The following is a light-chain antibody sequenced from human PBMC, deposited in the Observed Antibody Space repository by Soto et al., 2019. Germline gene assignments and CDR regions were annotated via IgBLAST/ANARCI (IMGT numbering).Light chain of an antibody. Sequence: DIQMTQSPSTLSASVGERVTITCRASQSIRNWLAWYQQKPGKAPKLLIFGASSLDSGVPSRFSGSGSGTEFTLTINSLQADDFATYYWQEYNSNSPWTFGQGTKVEIK. CDR3: QEYNSNSPWT. V-gene: IGKV1-5*01. CDR2: GAS. CDR1: QSIRNW. J-gene: IGKJ1*01.